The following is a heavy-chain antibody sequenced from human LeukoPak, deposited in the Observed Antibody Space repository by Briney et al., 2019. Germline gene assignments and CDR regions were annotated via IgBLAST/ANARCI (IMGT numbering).Heavy chain of an antibody. V-gene: IGHV1-8*01. Sequence: ASVKVSCKASGYTFTSYDINWVRQATGQGLEWMGWMNPNSGNTGYAQKFRGRVTMTRNTSISTAYMELSSLRSEDTAVYYCARDEGYRAALDYWGQGTLVTVSS. J-gene: IGHJ4*02. D-gene: IGHD5-24*01. CDR3: ARDEGYRAALDY. CDR2: MNPNSGNT. CDR1: GYTFTSYD.